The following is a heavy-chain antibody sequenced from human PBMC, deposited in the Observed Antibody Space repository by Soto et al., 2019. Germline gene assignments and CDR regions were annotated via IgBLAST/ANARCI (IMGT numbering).Heavy chain of an antibody. CDR1: GFTFSTYG. V-gene: IGHV3-33*01. Sequence: QVHLVASGGGMVQPGRSLRLSCVASGFTFSTYGMHWVRQAPGKGLEWVAVIWYDGSKTYYAESVKGRFTISRDNSKNTLYLQMNSLRAEDTAVYYCARDIWFEKSKCLDYWGQGTLVTVSS. J-gene: IGHJ4*02. D-gene: IGHD3-10*01. CDR2: IWYDGSKT. CDR3: ARDIWFEKSKCLDY.